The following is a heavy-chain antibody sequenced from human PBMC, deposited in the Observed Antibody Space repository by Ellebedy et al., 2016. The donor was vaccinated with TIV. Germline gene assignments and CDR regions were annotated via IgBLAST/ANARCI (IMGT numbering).Heavy chain of an antibody. V-gene: IGHV3-15*07. CDR3: TNEVDSGFHI. CDR2: IKRQSDGGTT. CDR1: GISFVNAW. D-gene: IGHD3-22*01. J-gene: IGHJ3*02. Sequence: GESLKISCAASGISFVNAWMNWVRQAPGKGLEWVGRIKRQSDGGTTLHAAPVKGRFPISRDDSKNTLDLQMSNLKTEDTAVYYCTNEVDSGFHIWGQGTKVTVSS.